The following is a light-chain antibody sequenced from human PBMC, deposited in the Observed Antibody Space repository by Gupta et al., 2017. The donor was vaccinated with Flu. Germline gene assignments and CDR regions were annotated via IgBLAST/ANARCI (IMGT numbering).Light chain of an antibody. CDR1: QSVGSS. CDR3: HQRSNWPVT. Sequence: IVLTQSPATLSLSPGERATLSCRASQSVGSSLAWYQQRPGQTPGLLIYDASNRANGIPARFSGSGSGTDFTLTISSLEPEDFAVYYCHQRSNWPVTFGGGTKVEIK. CDR2: DAS. V-gene: IGKV3-11*01. J-gene: IGKJ4*01.